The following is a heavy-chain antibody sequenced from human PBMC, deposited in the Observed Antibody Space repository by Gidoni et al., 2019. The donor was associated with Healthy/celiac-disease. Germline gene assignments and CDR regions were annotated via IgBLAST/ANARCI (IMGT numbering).Heavy chain of an antibody. Sequence: QLQLQESGPGLVKPSETLSLTCTVSGGAISSSSYYWGWIRQPPGKGLEWIGSIYASGSTSYNPSLKSRVTISVDTSKTQFSLKLSSVTAADTAVYYCARTYSSSVNWFDPWGQGTLVTVSS. J-gene: IGHJ5*02. V-gene: IGHV4-39*01. CDR1: GGAISSSSYY. CDR3: ARTYSSSVNWFDP. CDR2: IYASGST. D-gene: IGHD6-6*01.